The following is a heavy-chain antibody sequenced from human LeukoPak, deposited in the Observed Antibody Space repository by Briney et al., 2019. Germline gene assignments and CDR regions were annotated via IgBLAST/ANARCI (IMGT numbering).Heavy chain of an antibody. J-gene: IGHJ6*02. CDR1: GYTFTSYY. D-gene: IGHD3-3*01. V-gene: IGHV1-46*01. Sequence: HRASVNVSCKASGYTFTSYYMHWVRQAPGQGLEWMGIINPSGGSTSYAQKFQGRVTMTRDTSTSTVYMELSSLRSEDTAVYYCARGSEITIFGVVKWDYYYYGMDVWGQGTTVTVSS. CDR2: INPSGGST. CDR3: ARGSEITIFGVVKWDYYYYGMDV.